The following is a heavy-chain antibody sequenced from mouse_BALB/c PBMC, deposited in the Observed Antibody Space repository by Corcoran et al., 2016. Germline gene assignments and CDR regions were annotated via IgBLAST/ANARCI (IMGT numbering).Heavy chain of an antibody. J-gene: IGHJ1*01. CDR2: IDPANGNT. Sequence: EVQLQQSGAELVKPGASVKLSCTASGFNIKDTYMHWVKQRPEQGLEWIGRIDPANGNTKYDTKFQGKATITADTSSNTAYLQLSSLTSEDTAVYYCASWDSYFDVWGAGTTVTVSS. CDR1: GFNIKDTY. V-gene: IGHV14-3*02. CDR3: ASWDSYFDV.